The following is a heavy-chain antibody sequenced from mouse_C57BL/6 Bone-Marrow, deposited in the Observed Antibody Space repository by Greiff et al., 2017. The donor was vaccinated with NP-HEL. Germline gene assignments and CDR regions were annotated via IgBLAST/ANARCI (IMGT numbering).Heavy chain of an antibody. CDR2: IDPNSGGT. CDR3: ARDYGSSYLAWFAY. J-gene: IGHJ3*01. Sequence: VQLQQPGAELVKPGASVKLSCKASGYTFTSYWMHWVKQRPGRGLEWIGRIDPNSGGTKYNEKFKSKATLTVDKPSSTAYMQLSSLTSEYSAVYYCARDYGSSYLAWFAYWGQGTLVTVSA. D-gene: IGHD1-1*01. V-gene: IGHV1-72*01. CDR1: GYTFTSYW.